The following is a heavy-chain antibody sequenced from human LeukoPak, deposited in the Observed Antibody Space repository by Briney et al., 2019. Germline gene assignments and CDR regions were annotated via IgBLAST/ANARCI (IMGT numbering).Heavy chain of an antibody. CDR3: ARGLNSAVVVTAPFDY. Sequence: SETLSLTCAVYGGSFSGYYWSWIRQPPGKGLEWIGEINHSGSTNYNPSLKSRVTISVDTSKNQFSLKLSPVTAADTAVYYCARGLNSAVVVTAPFDYWGQGTLVTVSS. CDR2: INHSGST. CDR1: GGSFSGYY. J-gene: IGHJ4*02. D-gene: IGHD2-21*02. V-gene: IGHV4-34*01.